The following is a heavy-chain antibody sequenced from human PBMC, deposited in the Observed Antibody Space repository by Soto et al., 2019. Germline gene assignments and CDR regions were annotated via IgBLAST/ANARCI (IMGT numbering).Heavy chain of an antibody. Sequence: PGGSLRLSCAASGFTFSSYAMHWVRQAPGKGLEWVAVISYDGSNKFYADSVKGRFTISRDNSKNTLYLHVNSLRAEDTAVYYCAREIYGDFGFDYWGQGTLVTVSS. D-gene: IGHD4-17*01. CDR2: ISYDGSNK. CDR1: GFTFSSYA. V-gene: IGHV3-30-3*01. J-gene: IGHJ4*02. CDR3: AREIYGDFGFDY.